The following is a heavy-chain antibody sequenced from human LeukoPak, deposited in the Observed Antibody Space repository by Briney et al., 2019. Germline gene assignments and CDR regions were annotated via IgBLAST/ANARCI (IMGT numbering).Heavy chain of an antibody. V-gene: IGHV3-30*02. CDR1: GFTFSSYG. CDR2: IRYDGSNK. J-gene: IGHJ4*02. Sequence: SGGSLRLSCAASGFTFSSYGMHWVRQAPGKGLEWVAFIRYDGSNKYYADSVKGRFIISRDNAKNTLYLQMNSLRAEDTAVYYCARVIVGATGSDYWGRGTLVTVSS. D-gene: IGHD1-26*01. CDR3: ARVIVGATGSDY.